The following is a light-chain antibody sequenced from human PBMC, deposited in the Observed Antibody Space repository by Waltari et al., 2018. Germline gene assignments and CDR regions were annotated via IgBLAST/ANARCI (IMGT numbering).Light chain of an antibody. Sequence: DILMTQSPPALSVSPGERATFSCRASQSISSNLAWYQQKPGQAPRLLIFDASTRATGVPARFRGSGSGTEFTLTISSLQSEDSAIYYCQQYNRWPPLTFGGGTKVEIK. CDR2: DAS. CDR3: QQYNRWPPLT. CDR1: QSISSN. J-gene: IGKJ4*01. V-gene: IGKV3-15*01.